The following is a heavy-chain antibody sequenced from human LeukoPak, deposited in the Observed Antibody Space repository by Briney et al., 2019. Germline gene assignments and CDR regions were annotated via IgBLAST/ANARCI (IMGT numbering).Heavy chain of an antibody. CDR1: GGSISSYY. V-gene: IGHV4-59*01. Sequence: SETLSLTCTVSGGSISSYYWSWIRQPPGEGLEWLGYIYYSGNSDYNPSLKSRVTISVDTSKNQFSLKLRSVTAADTAVYYCAREGPTATSIDYWGQGTLVTVSS. CDR3: AREGPTATSIDY. D-gene: IGHD2-21*02. CDR2: IYYSGNS. J-gene: IGHJ4*02.